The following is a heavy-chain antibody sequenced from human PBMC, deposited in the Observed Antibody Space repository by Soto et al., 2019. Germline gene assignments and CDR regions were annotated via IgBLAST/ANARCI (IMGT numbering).Heavy chain of an antibody. CDR1: GGSISSSDYY. CDR3: ARSFGWYAFDQ. D-gene: IGHD6-19*01. V-gene: IGHV4-39*07. Sequence: SETLSLTCTVSGGSISSSDYYWGWIRQPPGKGLEWIGNIYYSGSTYYNPSLKSRVTMSVDKSKNQFSLNLSSVTAADTAVYFCARSFGWYAFDQWGQGTLVTVSS. J-gene: IGHJ4*02. CDR2: IYYSGST.